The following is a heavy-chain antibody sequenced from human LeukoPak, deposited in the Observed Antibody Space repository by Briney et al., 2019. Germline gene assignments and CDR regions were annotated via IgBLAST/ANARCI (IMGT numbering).Heavy chain of an antibody. CDR1: GYSFTSYW. CDR3: ARLGVDCGGDCYSPDFDY. D-gene: IGHD2-21*02. Sequence: GESLKISCKGSGYSFTSYWIGWVRQMPGKGLEWMGIIYPGDSDTRYSPPFQGQVTISADKSISTAYLQWSSLKASDTAMYYCARLGVDCGGDCYSPDFDYWRQGTLVTVSS. V-gene: IGHV5-51*01. CDR2: IYPGDSDT. J-gene: IGHJ4*02.